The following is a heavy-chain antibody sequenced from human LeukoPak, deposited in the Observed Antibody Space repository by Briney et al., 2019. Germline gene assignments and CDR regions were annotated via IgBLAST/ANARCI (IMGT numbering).Heavy chain of an antibody. V-gene: IGHV3-74*01. Sequence: PGGSLRLSCAASGFTFSSYWMHWVRQAPGKGLVGVSRINTDGSSTTYADSVKGRFTISRDNAKNTLYLQMNSLRAEDTAVYYCARLRGRSLEHRFGAFDIWGQGTMVTVSS. J-gene: IGHJ3*02. D-gene: IGHD3-3*01. CDR3: ARLRGRSLEHRFGAFDI. CDR2: INTDGSST. CDR1: GFTFSSYW.